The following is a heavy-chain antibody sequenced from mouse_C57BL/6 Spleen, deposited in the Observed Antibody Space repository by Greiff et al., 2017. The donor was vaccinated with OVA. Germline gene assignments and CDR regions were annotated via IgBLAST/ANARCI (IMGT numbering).Heavy chain of an antibody. D-gene: IGHD1-1*01. CDR1: GYTFTDYN. CDR2: INPNNGGT. Sequence: EVQLQQSGPELVKPGASVKMSCKASGYTFTDYNMHWVKQSHGKSLEWIGYINPNNGGTSYNQKFKGKATLTVNKSSSTAYMELRSLTSEDSAVYYCARRHYGSSYAMDYWGQGTSVTVSS. CDR3: ARRHYGSSYAMDY. J-gene: IGHJ4*01. V-gene: IGHV1-22*01.